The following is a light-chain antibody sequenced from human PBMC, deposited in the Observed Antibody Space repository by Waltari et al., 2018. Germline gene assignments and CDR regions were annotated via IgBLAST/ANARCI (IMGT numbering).Light chain of an antibody. Sequence: QSALTQPASVSGSPGPSITIPCTGTSSDVGSYNLFSWYQQHPGKAPKLMIYEGSKRPSGVSNRFSGSKSGNTASLTISGLQAEDEADYYCCSYAGSSTFWVFGGGTKLTVL. CDR1: SSDVGSYNL. CDR3: CSYAGSSTFWV. J-gene: IGLJ3*02. V-gene: IGLV2-23*01. CDR2: EGS.